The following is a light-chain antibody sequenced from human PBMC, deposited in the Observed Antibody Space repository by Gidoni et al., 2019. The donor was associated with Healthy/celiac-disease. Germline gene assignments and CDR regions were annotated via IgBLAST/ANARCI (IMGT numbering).Light chain of an antibody. J-gene: IGKJ1*01. CDR2: AAS. CDR3: QQYYSYPRT. V-gene: IGKV1-8*01. Sequence: IPMTPSPSSFSASTGDRVTITCRASQGISSYLAWYQQKPGKAPKLLIYAASTLQSGVPSRFSGSGSGTDFTLTISCLQSEDFATYYCQQYYSYPRTFGQGTKVEIK. CDR1: QGISSY.